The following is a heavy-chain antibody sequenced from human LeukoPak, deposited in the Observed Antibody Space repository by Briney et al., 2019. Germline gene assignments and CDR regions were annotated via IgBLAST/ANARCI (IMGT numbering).Heavy chain of an antibody. CDR3: ARAYSSGWLRGD. CDR1: GYTFTGYY. CDR2: ISAYNGNT. J-gene: IGHJ4*02. D-gene: IGHD6-19*01. V-gene: IGHV1-18*04. Sequence: AASVKVSCKASGYTFTGYYMHWVRQAPGQGLEWMGWISAYNGNTNYAQKLQGRVTMTTDTSTSTAYMELRSLRSDDTAVYYCARAYSSGWLRGDWGQGTLVTVSS.